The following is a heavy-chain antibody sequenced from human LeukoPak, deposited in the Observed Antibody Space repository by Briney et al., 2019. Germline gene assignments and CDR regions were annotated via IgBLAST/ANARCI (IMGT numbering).Heavy chain of an antibody. D-gene: IGHD2-21*02. CDR1: GFTFSTYG. Sequence: GGSLTLSCAASGFTFSTYGIHWVRQAPGKGLEWVAVIWYDGSNKYYADSVKGRFTISRDNSKNTLYLQMNSLRAEDTAVYYCARIGGDRHPIEYWGQGTLVTVSS. CDR2: IWYDGSNK. J-gene: IGHJ4*02. CDR3: ARIGGDRHPIEY. V-gene: IGHV3-33*01.